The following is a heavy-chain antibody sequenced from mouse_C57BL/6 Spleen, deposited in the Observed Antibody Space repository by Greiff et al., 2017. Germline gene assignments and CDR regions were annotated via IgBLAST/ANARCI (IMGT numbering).Heavy chain of an antibody. Sequence: QVQLKESGAELVKPGASVKMSCKASGYTFTSYWITWVKQRPGQGLEWIGDIYPGSGSTNYNEKFKSKATLTVDTSSSTAYMQLSSLTSEGSAVYYSARLPYSEELGYFDYWGQGTTLTVSS. D-gene: IGHD2-10*01. J-gene: IGHJ2*01. CDR3: ARLPYSEELGYFDY. CDR1: GYTFTSYW. CDR2: IYPGSGST. V-gene: IGHV1-55*01.